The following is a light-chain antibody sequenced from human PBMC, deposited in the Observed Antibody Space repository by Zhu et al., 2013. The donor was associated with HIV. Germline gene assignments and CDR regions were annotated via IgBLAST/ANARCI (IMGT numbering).Light chain of an antibody. CDR1: QPIYSNY. V-gene: IGKV3-20*01. J-gene: IGKJ4*01. CDR3: QQYGSSPLT. CDR2: RAS. Sequence: DTVLTQSPGTLSLSPGQSATLSCRASQPIYSNYLSWYQQRPGQAPRLLVFRASNRATDIPDRFTGSGSGTDFTLTITRLEPEDFATYFCQQYGSSPLTFGGGTKVEIK.